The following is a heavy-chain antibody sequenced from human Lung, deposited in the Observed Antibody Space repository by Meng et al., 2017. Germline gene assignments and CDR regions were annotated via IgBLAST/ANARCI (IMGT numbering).Heavy chain of an antibody. CDR1: GYTFTNYA. Sequence: QVHLVQSGAEVKKPGASLKVPCKASGYTFTNYAMHWLRQAPGQGLEWMGWIIAGSENTEYSQKVQGRVTLTRDTSATSAYMELRSLKSEDTAIYYCARDIVVTFGELTTLDSWGQGTLVTVSS. J-gene: IGHJ4*02. D-gene: IGHD2-21*01. CDR2: IIAGSENT. V-gene: IGHV1-3*01. CDR3: ARDIVVTFGELTTLDS.